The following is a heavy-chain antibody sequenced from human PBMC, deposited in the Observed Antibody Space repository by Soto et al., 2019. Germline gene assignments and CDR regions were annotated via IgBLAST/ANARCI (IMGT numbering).Heavy chain of an antibody. CDR2: IKQDGSEK. CDR3: ARDGASGLDTIFGVARPYYYYYMDV. V-gene: IGHV3-7*01. D-gene: IGHD3-3*01. J-gene: IGHJ6*03. Sequence: PGGSLRLSCAASGFTFSSYWMSRVRQAPGKGLEWVANIKQDGSEKYYVDSVKGRFTISRDNAKNSLYLQMNSLRAEDTAVYYCARDGASGLDTIFGVARPYYYYYMDVWGKGTTVTVSS. CDR1: GFTFSSYW.